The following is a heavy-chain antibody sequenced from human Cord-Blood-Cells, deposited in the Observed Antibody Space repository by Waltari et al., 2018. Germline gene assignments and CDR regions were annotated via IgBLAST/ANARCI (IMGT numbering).Heavy chain of an antibody. D-gene: IGHD3-9*01. CDR3: ARSLWLTGYYMGVDP. CDR1: GFSLSTSGMC. CDR2: IDWDDDK. V-gene: IGHV2-70*01. J-gene: IGHJ5*02. Sequence: QVTLRESGPALVKPTQTLPLTCTFSGFSLSTSGMCVSWIRQPAGKALEWLALIDWDDDKYYSTSRKTRLTISKDTSKNQVVLTMTNMDPVDTATYYCARSLWLTGYYMGVDPWGQGTLVTVSS.